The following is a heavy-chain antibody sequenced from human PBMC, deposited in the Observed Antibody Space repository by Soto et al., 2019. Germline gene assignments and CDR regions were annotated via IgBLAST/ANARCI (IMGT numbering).Heavy chain of an antibody. J-gene: IGHJ3*02. CDR3: ARDLLSGGSGAFAI. CDR1: GCTCSSYG. D-gene: IGHD3-10*01. Sequence: SLRLSCAASGCTCSSYGMHWVRQAPGKGLEWVAVIWYDGSNKYYADSVKGRFTISGDKSKNTLYLQMNSLRAEDTAVYYCARDLLSGGSGAFAIWGQGTMVTVSS. V-gene: IGHV3-33*01. CDR2: IWYDGSNK.